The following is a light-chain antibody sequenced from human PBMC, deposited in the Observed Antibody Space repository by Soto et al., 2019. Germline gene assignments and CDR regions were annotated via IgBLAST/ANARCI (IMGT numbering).Light chain of an antibody. J-gene: IGKJ2*01. CDR3: HQYATSPYT. Sequence: DIVLTQSPGTLSLSPGEGATLSCRASQSLSTVFLAWYQQKPGQAPRLLIYGTSRKATGIPDRFSGSGSGTDFTITISRLEPEAFAVYFCHQYATSPYTFGLGTTLEIK. CDR2: GTS. V-gene: IGKV3-20*01. CDR1: QSLSTVF.